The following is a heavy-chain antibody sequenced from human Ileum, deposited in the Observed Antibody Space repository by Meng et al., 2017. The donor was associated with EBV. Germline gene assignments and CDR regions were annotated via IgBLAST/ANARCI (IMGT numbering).Heavy chain of an antibody. CDR1: GGSISSGGYY. V-gene: IGHV4-31*03. CDR2: IHSSGST. J-gene: IGHJ5*02. D-gene: IGHD3-10*01. CDR3: ARASYGSGSPLGESWFDP. Sequence: QVQLQCSGPGLVKPSQTLTLTCTVSGGSISSGGYYWSWIRQHPGKGLEWIGYIHSSGSTYYNPSLRSRLTISVDTSKNQFSLKLSSVTAADTAVYYCARASYGSGSPLGESWFDPWGQGTLVTVSS.